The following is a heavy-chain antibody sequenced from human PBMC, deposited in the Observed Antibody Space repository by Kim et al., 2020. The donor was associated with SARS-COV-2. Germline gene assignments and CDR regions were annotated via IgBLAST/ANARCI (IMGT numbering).Heavy chain of an antibody. CDR3: ARSGLRNYYDSSGYPPGLDYYYGMDV. J-gene: IGHJ6*02. Sequence: GGSLRLSCAASGFTFSSYAMHWVRQAPGKGLEWVAVISYDGSNKYYADSVKGRFTISRDNSKNTLYLQMNSLRAEDTAVYYCARSGLRNYYDSSGYPPGLDYYYGMDVWGQGTTVTVSS. V-gene: IGHV3-30*04. D-gene: IGHD3-22*01. CDR1: GFTFSSYA. CDR2: ISYDGSNK.